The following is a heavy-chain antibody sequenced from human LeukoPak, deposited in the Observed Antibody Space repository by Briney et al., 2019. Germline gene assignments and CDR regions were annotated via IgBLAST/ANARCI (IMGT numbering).Heavy chain of an antibody. CDR1: GDSMNSHY. CDR3: ARQQLGAYYFDY. J-gene: IGHJ4*02. D-gene: IGHD6-13*01. Sequence: SETLSLTCTVSGDSMNSHYWSWIRQPPGKGLEWIGYIYYSGSTSYNASLRNRVTILVDTSKNQFSLKLSSVTAADTAVYYCARQQLGAYYFDYWGQGTLVTVSS. CDR2: IYYSGST. V-gene: IGHV4-59*11.